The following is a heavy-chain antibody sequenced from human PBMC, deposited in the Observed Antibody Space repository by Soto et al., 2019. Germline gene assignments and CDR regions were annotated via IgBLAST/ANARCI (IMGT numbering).Heavy chain of an antibody. CDR1: GDSVSSDRYF. Sequence: KASETLSLTCSVSGDSVSSDRYFWTWIRQPPGKGLEWIAYISYTGDTNYNPSLKSRVTISVDTSRNQFSLTLTSVTAADTAVYFCARIVVGATVDLWGQGSLVTAPQ. J-gene: IGHJ5*02. CDR3: ARIVVGATVDL. CDR2: ISYTGDT. D-gene: IGHD1-26*01. V-gene: IGHV4-61*01.